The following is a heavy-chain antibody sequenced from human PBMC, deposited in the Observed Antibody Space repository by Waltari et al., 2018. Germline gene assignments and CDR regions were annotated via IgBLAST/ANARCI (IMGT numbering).Heavy chain of an antibody. Sequence: EVQLLESGGGLVQPGGSLRLSCAASGFTFSSYALSWVRQAPGKGLEWVSAFSGSGGSTYYADSVKGRFTISRDNSKNTLYLQMNSLRAEDTAVYYCAKGASRIQLWPRGFDYWGQGTLVTVSS. J-gene: IGHJ4*02. CDR1: GFTFSSYA. D-gene: IGHD5-18*01. CDR2: FSGSGGST. CDR3: AKGASRIQLWPRGFDY. V-gene: IGHV3-23*01.